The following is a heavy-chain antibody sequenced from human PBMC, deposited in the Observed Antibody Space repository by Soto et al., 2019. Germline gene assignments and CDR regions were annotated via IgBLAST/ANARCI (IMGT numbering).Heavy chain of an antibody. J-gene: IGHJ6*02. D-gene: IGHD1-26*01. CDR2: IWYDGGNK. Sequence: PGGSLRLSCAASGFTFSSYGMHWVRQAPGKGLEWVAVIWYDGGNKYYADSVKGRFTTSRDNSKNTLYLQMNSLRAEDTAVYYCARGSGIVGAIYYYYGMDVWGQGTTVTVSS. CDR3: ARGSGIVGAIYYYYGMDV. V-gene: IGHV3-33*01. CDR1: GFTFSSYG.